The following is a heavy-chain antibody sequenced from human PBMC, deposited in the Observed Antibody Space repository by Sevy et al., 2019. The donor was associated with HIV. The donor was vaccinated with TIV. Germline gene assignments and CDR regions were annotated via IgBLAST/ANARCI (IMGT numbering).Heavy chain of an antibody. V-gene: IGHV1-18*01. J-gene: IGHJ5*02. CDR2: ISAYNGNT. Sequence: ASVKVSCKASGYTFTNYGISWVRQAPGQGLEWMGWISAYNGNTNYAQKLQDRVTMTTDTSTSTAYMELRSLSSDDTAIYYCARDFVVGSSGPNWFDPWGQGTLVTVSS. CDR3: ARDFVVGSSGPNWFDP. CDR1: GYTFTNYG. D-gene: IGHD2-21*01.